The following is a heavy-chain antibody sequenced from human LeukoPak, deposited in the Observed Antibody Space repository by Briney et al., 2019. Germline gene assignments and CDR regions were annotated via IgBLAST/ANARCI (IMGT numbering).Heavy chain of an antibody. J-gene: IGHJ4*02. CDR2: IKSKTDGGTT. D-gene: IGHD5-12*01. Sequence: GGSLRLSCAASGFTFSNAWMSWVRQAPGKGLEWVGRIKSKTDGGTTDYAAPVKGRFTISRDDSKNTLYLQMNSLKTKDTAVYYCTTYLRGYSGYDYDYWGQGTLVTVSS. V-gene: IGHV3-15*01. CDR3: TTYLRGYSGYDYDY. CDR1: GFTFSNAW.